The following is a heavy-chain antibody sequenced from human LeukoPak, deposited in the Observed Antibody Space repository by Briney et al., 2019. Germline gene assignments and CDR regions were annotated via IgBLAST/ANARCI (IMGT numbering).Heavy chain of an antibody. CDR3: TTDPGTVYGDSQRYYYYGMDV. D-gene: IGHD4-17*01. V-gene: IGHV3-15*01. J-gene: IGHJ6*02. CDR1: GFTFSNAW. Sequence: GGSLRLSCAASGFTFSNAWMSWVRQAPGKGLEWVGRIKSKTDGGTTDYAAPVKGRFTISRDDSKNTLYLQMNSLKTEDTAVYYCTTDPGTVYGDSQRYYYYGMDVWGQGTTVTVSS. CDR2: IKSKTDGGTT.